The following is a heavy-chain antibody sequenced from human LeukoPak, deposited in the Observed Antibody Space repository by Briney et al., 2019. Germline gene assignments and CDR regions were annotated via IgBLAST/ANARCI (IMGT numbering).Heavy chain of an antibody. CDR2: IYNSGST. CDR3: ARLYDSSGHFDY. J-gene: IGHJ4*02. CDR1: GGSINSYY. V-gene: IGHV4-59*12. Sequence: SETLSLTCTVSGGSINSYYWSWIRQPPGKGLEWIGYIYNSGSTNYNPPLKSRVTISVDTSKNQFSLKLSSVTAADTAVYYCARLYDSSGHFDYWGQGTLVTVSS. D-gene: IGHD3-22*01.